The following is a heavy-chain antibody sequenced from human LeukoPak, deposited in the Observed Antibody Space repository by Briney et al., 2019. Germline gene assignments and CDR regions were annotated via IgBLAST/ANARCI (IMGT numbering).Heavy chain of an antibody. D-gene: IGHD5-12*01. CDR3: ARESSGYAFLW. CDR1: GFTFSSYG. J-gene: IGHJ4*02. CDR2: IWYDGSNK. Sequence: GRSLRLSCAASGFTFSSYGMHWVRQAPGKGLEWVAVIWYDGSNKYYADSVKGRFTISRDNSKNTPYLQMNSLRAEDTAVYYCARESSGYAFLWWGQGTLVTVSS. V-gene: IGHV3-33*01.